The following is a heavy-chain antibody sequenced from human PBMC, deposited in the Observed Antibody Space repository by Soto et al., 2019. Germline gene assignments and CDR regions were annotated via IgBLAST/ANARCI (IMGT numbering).Heavy chain of an antibody. J-gene: IGHJ4*02. CDR1: EGTFNSYA. V-gene: IGHV1-69*01. CDR2: IIPFYNTL. Sequence: QAQVVQSGAEVRKPGSSVKVSCKASEGTFNSYAIAWVRQAPGQGLEWMGGIIPFYNTLNYAQKFQDRVTITADVSTNTVYMELSSLRSDDTAVYFCASGASRWYPYFFDSWAQGTLVTVSS. CDR3: ASGASRWYPYFFDS. D-gene: IGHD6-13*01.